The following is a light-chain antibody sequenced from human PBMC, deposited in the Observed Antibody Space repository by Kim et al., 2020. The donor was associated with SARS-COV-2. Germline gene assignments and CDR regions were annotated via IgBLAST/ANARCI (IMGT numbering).Light chain of an antibody. J-gene: IGLJ3*02. V-gene: IGLV1-40*01. CDR1: SSNIGAGFD. CDR2: DNN. Sequence: QRVTISCTGSSSNIGAGFDVHWYQQLPGTVPKLLIYDNNSRPSGVPDRFSASKSGTSASLAITGLQAEDEADYYCQSYDSSLSIGVFGGGTQLTV. CDR3: QSYDSSLSIGV.